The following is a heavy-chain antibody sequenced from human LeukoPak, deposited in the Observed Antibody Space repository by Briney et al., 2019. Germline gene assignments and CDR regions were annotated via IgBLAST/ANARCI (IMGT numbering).Heavy chain of an antibody. CDR2: IYSGGST. D-gene: IGHD2-21*01. V-gene: IGHV3-53*01. J-gene: IGHJ6*04. CDR1: GFTFSSYA. Sequence: PGGSLRLSCAASGFTFSSYAMNWVRQAPGKGLEWVSVIYSGGSTYYADSVKGRFTISRDNSKNTLYLQMNSLRAEDTAVYYCARDIGDPYYYYYGMDVWGKGTTVTVSS. CDR3: ARDIGDPYYYYYGMDV.